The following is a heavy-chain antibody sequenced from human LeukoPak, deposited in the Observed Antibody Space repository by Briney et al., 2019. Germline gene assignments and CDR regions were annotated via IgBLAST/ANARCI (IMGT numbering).Heavy chain of an antibody. CDR3: ARYGVAPAAYYYYYMDV. J-gene: IGHJ6*03. D-gene: IGHD2-2*01. Sequence: GGSLRLSCAASGFTFSSYWMSWVRQAPGKGLEWVANMKQDGSEKYYVDSVKGRFTISRDNAKNSLYLQMNSLRAEDTAVYYCARYGVAPAAYYYYYMDVWGKGTTVTVS. CDR1: GFTFSSYW. CDR2: MKQDGSEK. V-gene: IGHV3-7*01.